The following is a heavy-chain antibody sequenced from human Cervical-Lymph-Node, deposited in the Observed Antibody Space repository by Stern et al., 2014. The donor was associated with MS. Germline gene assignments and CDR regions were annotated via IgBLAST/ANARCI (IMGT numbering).Heavy chain of an antibody. CDR3: ARMVGATGYYYDVDV. J-gene: IGHJ6*02. D-gene: IGHD1-26*01. Sequence: QVTLTESGPAVVQPTQTLTLTCTFSGFSLSGDGMCVTWLRQPPGQALEWLALIDWTNDTYYNTSLQHRLTISQDTTKNQVVLTMTNIDPMDTATYYCARMVGATGYYYDVDVWGQGTTVTVSS. CDR1: GFSLSGDGMC. CDR2: IDWTNDT. V-gene: IGHV2-70*01.